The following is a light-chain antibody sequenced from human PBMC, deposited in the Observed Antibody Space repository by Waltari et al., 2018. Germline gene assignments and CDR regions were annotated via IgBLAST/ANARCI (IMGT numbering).Light chain of an antibody. CDR2: RNN. Sequence: QSVLTQPPSASGTPGQRVTIPCSGRRSNIGRNYVYCYHQLPGTAPKPLIYRNNQRPSGVPDRFSGSQSGTSASLAISGLRSEDEADYYCAAWDDSLSGHWVFGGGTKLTVL. CDR1: RSNIGRNY. V-gene: IGLV1-47*01. J-gene: IGLJ3*02. CDR3: AAWDDSLSGHWV.